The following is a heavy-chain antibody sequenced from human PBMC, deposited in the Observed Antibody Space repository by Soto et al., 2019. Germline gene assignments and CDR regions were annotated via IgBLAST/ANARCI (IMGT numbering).Heavy chain of an antibody. V-gene: IGHV3-74*01. D-gene: IGHD2-15*01. CDR1: GFTFSNYW. Sequence: GGSLRLSCAASGFTFSNYWMHWVRQAPGKGLVWVSRIDGDGSSTTYADSVKGRFTISRDNAKNTLYLQMNSLRAEDTAVYYCARDRGYCSGGSCYIFDYWGQGTLVTVSS. CDR2: IDGDGSST. CDR3: ARDRGYCSGGSCYIFDY. J-gene: IGHJ4*02.